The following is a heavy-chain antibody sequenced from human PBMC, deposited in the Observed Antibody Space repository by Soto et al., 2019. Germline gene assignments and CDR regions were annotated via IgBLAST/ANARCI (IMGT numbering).Heavy chain of an antibody. CDR1: GGSISSTSYY. D-gene: IGHD4-17*01. V-gene: IGHV4-39*01. CDR3: ARLTVSRGFAY. J-gene: IGHJ4*02. Sequence: QLQLQESGPGLAKPSETLSLICTVSGGSISSTSYYWGWIRQPPGKGLEWIGNIYYSGSTSYNSSLKSRVTISVDASKNQFSLKLSSVTAADTALCYCARLTVSRGFAYWGQGTLVSVSS. CDR2: IYYSGST.